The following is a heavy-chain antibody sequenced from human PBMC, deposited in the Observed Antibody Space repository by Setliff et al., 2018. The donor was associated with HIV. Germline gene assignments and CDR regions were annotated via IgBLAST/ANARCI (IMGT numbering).Heavy chain of an antibody. Sequence: GGSLRLSCAASGFTFSSFAMSWVRQAPGKGLEWVSVISGSGGTTYYADSVKGRFTISRDKSKNTVFWQTNSLTGEDTAVYYCASSGSGSYINWFGPWGQGTLVTVSS. D-gene: IGHD3-10*01. CDR2: ISGSGGTT. CDR3: ASSGSGSYINWFGP. V-gene: IGHV3-23*01. J-gene: IGHJ5*02. CDR1: GFTFSSFA.